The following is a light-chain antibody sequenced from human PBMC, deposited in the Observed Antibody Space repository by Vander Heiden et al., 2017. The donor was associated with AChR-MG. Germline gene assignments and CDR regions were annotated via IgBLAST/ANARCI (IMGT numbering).Light chain of an antibody. Sequence: PVERATLSCSASQGVSSSLAWYQQKPGQAPRLLIYAASNRASGIPARFSDSGSGTDFTLTISRLDPEDFAVYYCQQRSNWPWTFGQGTKVEVK. CDR1: QGVSSS. V-gene: IGKV3-11*01. CDR2: AAS. J-gene: IGKJ1*01. CDR3: QQRSNWPWT.